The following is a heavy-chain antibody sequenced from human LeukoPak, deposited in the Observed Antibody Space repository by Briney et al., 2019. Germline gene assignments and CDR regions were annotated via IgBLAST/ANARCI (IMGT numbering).Heavy chain of an antibody. D-gene: IGHD3-10*01. V-gene: IGHV4-59*01. J-gene: IGHJ6*02. CDR3: ARDRGSGSYYPGARYYYGMDV. CDR1: GGSISSYY. CDR2: IYYSGST. Sequence: PSETLSLTCTVSGGSISSYYWSWIRQPPGKGLEWIGYIYYSGSTNYNPSLKSRVTISVDTSKDQFSLKLSSVTAADTAVYYCARDRGSGSYYPGARYYYGMDVWGQGTTVTVSS.